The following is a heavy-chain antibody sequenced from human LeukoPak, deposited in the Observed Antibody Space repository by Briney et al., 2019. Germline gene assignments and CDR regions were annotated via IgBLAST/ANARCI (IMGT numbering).Heavy chain of an antibody. CDR2: IKQDGSEK. CDR1: GFTFSSNW. CDR3: ARASYGSGMGYYYYYMDV. D-gene: IGHD3-10*01. J-gene: IGHJ6*03. Sequence: PGGSLRLSCAASGFTFSSNWMSWVRLAPGKGLEWVANIKQDGSEKYYVDSVKGRFTISRDNAKNSLYLQMNSLRAEDTAVYYCARASYGSGMGYYYYYMDVWGKGTTVTVSS. V-gene: IGHV3-7*01.